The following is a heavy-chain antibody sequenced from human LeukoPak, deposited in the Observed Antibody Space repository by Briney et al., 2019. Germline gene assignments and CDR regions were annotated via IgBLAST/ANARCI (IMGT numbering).Heavy chain of an antibody. Sequence: GRSLRLSCAASGFTFSSYGMHWVRQAPGKGLEWVAVIWYDGCNKYYADSVKGRFTISRDNSKNTLYLQMNSLRAEDTAVYYCARDVYYYGSGIDYWGQGTLVTVSS. CDR3: ARDVYYYGSGIDY. CDR1: GFTFSSYG. CDR2: IWYDGCNK. D-gene: IGHD3-10*01. J-gene: IGHJ4*02. V-gene: IGHV3-33*01.